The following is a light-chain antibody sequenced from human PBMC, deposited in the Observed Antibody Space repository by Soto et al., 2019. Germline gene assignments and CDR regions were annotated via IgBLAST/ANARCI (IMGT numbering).Light chain of an antibody. CDR1: QSISSY. Sequence: DIQMTQSPSSLSASVGDRVTITCRASQSISSYLNWYQQKPGKAPKLLIYAASSLQSGVPSRFSGSGSGTDFTLTISSLQPDDFATYYCQQYNSYPLTFGGGTKV. CDR3: QQYNSYPLT. J-gene: IGKJ4*01. V-gene: IGKV1-39*01. CDR2: AAS.